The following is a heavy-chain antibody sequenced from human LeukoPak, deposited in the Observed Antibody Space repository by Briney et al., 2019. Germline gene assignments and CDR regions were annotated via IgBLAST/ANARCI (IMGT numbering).Heavy chain of an antibody. CDR3: ARGGSGCFDY. Sequence: PGGSLRLSCAASGFTVSSNYMSWVRQAPGKGLEWVSIIYRGGETYYADSVKGRFNVTRDNSKSTVYFQMNSLRAEDTAVYYCARGGSGCFDYWGQGTLVTVSS. D-gene: IGHD3-22*01. V-gene: IGHV3-53*01. CDR2: IYRGGET. J-gene: IGHJ4*02. CDR1: GFTVSSNY.